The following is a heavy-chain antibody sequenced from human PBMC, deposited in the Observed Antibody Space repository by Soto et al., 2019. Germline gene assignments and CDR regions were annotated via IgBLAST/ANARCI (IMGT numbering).Heavy chain of an antibody. D-gene: IGHD5-18*01. Sequence: PGGSLRLSCAASGFTFSSYAMHWVRQAPGKGLEWVAVISYDGSNKYYADSVKGRFTIPRDNSKNTLYLQMNSLRAEDTAVYYCAREYAGYSYGGVYYYYGMDVWCKG. J-gene: IGHJ6*04. V-gene: IGHV3-30-3*01. CDR2: ISYDGSNK. CDR1: GFTFSSYA. CDR3: AREYAGYSYGGVYYYYGMDV.